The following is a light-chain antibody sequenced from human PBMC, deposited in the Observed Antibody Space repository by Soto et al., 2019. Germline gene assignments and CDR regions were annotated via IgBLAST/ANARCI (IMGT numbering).Light chain of an antibody. V-gene: IGKV1-9*01. CDR1: QGISSY. CDR3: QQLNSYLLT. CDR2: AAS. J-gene: IGKJ4*01. Sequence: DIQLTQSPSFLSASVGDRVTITCRASQGISSYLAWYQQKPGKAPKLLIYAASTLQSGVPSRFSGSGYGTEFTLTISSLQPEDFATYYCQQLNSYLLTFGGGTNVEIK.